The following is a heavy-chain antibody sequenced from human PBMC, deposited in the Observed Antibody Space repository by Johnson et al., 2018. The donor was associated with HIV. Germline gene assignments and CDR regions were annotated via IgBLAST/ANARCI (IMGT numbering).Heavy chain of an antibody. CDR1: GFTFSDYN. Sequence: QVQLVESGGGLVKPGGSLRLSCAASGFTFSDYNMSWIRQAPGKGLEWVAVISYDGSNKYYADSVKGRFTISRDNSKNTLYLQMNSLRAEDTAWYYFARYSGSYLPDAFDIWGQGTMVTVSS. CDR3: ARYSGSYLPDAFDI. V-gene: IGHV3-30-3*01. CDR2: ISYDGSNK. D-gene: IGHD1-26*01. J-gene: IGHJ3*02.